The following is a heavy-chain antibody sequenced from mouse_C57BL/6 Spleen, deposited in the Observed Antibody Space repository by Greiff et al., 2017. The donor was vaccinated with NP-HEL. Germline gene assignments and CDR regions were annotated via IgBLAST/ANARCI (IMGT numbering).Heavy chain of an antibody. CDR2: IWRGGST. D-gene: IGHD1-1*01. CDR3: AKTTVVAYYYAMDY. J-gene: IGHJ4*01. V-gene: IGHV2-5*01. CDR1: GFSLTSYG. Sequence: LQESGPGLVQPSQSLSITCTVSGFSLTSYGVHWVRQSPGKGLEWLGVIWRGGSTDYNAAFMSRLSITKDNSKSQVFFKMNSLQADDTAIYYCAKTTVVAYYYAMDYWGQGTSVTVSS.